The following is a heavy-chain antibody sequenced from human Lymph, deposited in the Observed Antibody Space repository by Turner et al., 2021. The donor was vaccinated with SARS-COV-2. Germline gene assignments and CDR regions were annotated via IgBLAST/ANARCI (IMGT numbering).Heavy chain of an antibody. CDR1: GFTFSSYS. J-gene: IGHJ4*02. CDR2: ITFTSSYI. D-gene: IGHD2-21*02. CDR3: ARGPPDFPYYFDY. Sequence: EVQLVESGGGLVKPGGSLRLPCSASGFTFSSYSMNWVRQAPGKGLEWVSSITFTSSYIYYADSVKGRFTISRDNAKNSLYLQMNSLRAEDTAVYYCARGPPDFPYYFDYWGQGTLVTVSS. V-gene: IGHV3-21*01.